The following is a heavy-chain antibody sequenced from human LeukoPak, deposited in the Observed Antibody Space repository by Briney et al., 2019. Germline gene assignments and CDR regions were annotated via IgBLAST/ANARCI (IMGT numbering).Heavy chain of an antibody. CDR2: INDSGSP. J-gene: IGHJ5*02. V-gene: IGHV4-34*01. CDR1: GGSFSGYY. Sequence: SETLSLTCAVYGGSFSGYYWSWIRQPPGKGLEWIGEINDSGSPNYNPSLKSRVTISFDTSKNQFSLKLSSVTAADTAMYYCARESLTWLQSRTSWFDPWGQGTLVTVSS. D-gene: IGHD5-24*01. CDR3: ARESLTWLQSRTSWFDP.